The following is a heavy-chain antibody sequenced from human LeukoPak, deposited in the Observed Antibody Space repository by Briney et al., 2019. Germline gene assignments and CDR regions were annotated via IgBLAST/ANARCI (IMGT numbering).Heavy chain of an antibody. J-gene: IGHJ4*02. V-gene: IGHV1-3*03. D-gene: IGHD1-26*01. CDR3: ARDSNEGATTLFDY. Sequence: ASVKVSCKASGYTFTSYAMHWVRQAPGQRLEWMGWINAGNGNTKYSQEFQGRVTITRDTSASTAYMELSSLRSEDMAVYYCARDSNEGATTLFDYWGQGTLVTVSS. CDR2: INAGNGNT. CDR1: GYTFTSYA.